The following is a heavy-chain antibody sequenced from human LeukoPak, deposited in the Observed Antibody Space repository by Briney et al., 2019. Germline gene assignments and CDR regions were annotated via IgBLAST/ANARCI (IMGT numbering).Heavy chain of an antibody. CDR3: ASGNMVPFDY. CDR2: INHSGST. Sequence: SETLSLTCAVYGGSFSGYYWSWIRQPPGKGLEWIGEINHSGSTNYNPSLKSRVTISVETSKNQFSLKLSSVTAADTAVYYCASGNMVPFDYWGQGTLVTVSS. J-gene: IGHJ4*02. CDR1: GGSFSGYY. V-gene: IGHV4-34*01. D-gene: IGHD2/OR15-2a*01.